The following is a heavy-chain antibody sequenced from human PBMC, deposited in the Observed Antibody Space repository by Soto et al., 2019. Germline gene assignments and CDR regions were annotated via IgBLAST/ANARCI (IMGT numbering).Heavy chain of an antibody. CDR3: ARDKEDDFWSGPKPYYYYGMDV. V-gene: IGHV1-46*01. Sequence: GASVKVSCKASGYTFTSYYMHWVRQAPGQGLEWMGIINPSGGSTSYAQKFQGRVTMTRDTSTSTVYMELSSLRSEDTAVYYCARDKEDDFWSGPKPYYYYGMDVWGQGTTVTVSS. J-gene: IGHJ6*02. D-gene: IGHD3-3*01. CDR2: INPSGGST. CDR1: GYTFTSYY.